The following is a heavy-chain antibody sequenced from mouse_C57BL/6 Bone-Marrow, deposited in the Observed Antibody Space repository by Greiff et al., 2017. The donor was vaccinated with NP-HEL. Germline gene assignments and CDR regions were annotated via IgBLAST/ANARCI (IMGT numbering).Heavy chain of an antibody. Sequence: EVKLVESVAELVRPGASVKLSCTASGFNIKNTYMHWVKQRPEQGLEWIGRIDPANGNTKYAPKFQGKATITADTSSNTAYLQLSSLTSEDTAIYYCARHYGRDFPYAMDYWGQGTSVTVSS. CDR1: GFNIKNTY. D-gene: IGHD1-1*01. CDR3: ARHYGRDFPYAMDY. V-gene: IGHV14-3*01. CDR2: IDPANGNT. J-gene: IGHJ4*01.